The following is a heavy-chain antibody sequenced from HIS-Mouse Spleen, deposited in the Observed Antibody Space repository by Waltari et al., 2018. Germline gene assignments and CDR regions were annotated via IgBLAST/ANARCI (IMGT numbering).Heavy chain of an antibody. D-gene: IGHD6-19*01. CDR1: GSSLSTSGLR. J-gene: IGHJ4*02. V-gene: IGHV2-70*15. Sequence: QVTLRESGPALVKPTQTLTLTCTFSGSSLSTSGLRVSWIRQPSGKALESLARIDWDDDKYYSTSLKTRLTISRDTSKNQVVLTMTNMDPLDTATYYCARIAEEYTSGWYAFDYWGQGTLVTVSS. CDR2: IDWDDDK. CDR3: ARIAEEYTSGWYAFDY.